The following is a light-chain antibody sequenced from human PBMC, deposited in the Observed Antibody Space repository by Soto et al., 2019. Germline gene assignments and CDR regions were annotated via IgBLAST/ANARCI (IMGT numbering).Light chain of an antibody. V-gene: IGKV3-20*01. CDR3: QQYSSSST. J-gene: IGKJ2*02. Sequence: EIVLTQSPGTLSLSPGERATLSCRASQSVTSNYLAWYQQKPGQAPRLLIFGASGRSTCVPDRFSGSGSGTDFTLTISRLEPEDFAVYYCQQYSSSSTFGQGTRLEIK. CDR2: GAS. CDR1: QSVTSNY.